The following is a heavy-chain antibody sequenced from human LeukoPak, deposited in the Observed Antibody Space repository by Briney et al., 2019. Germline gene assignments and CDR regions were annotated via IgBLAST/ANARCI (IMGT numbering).Heavy chain of an antibody. V-gene: IGHV4-38-2*01. CDR1: GYSISSGYY. D-gene: IGHD5/OR15-5a*01. CDR2: IYYTGST. CDR3: ASRRAYHVYGY. J-gene: IGHJ4*02. Sequence: PSETLSLTCGVSGYSISSGYYWGWIRQPPGKGLEWIGRIYYTGSTYYNPSLKSRVTILLDTSKNQFSLKLSSVTAADTAVYYCASRRAYHVYGYWGQGILVTVSS.